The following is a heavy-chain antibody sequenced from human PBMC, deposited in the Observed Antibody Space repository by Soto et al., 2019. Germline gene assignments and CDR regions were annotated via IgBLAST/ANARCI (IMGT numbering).Heavy chain of an antibody. D-gene: IGHD3-3*01. J-gene: IGHJ6*02. CDR3: TILPYYDFWSGYYGMDV. V-gene: IGHV3-15*01. CDR1: GFTFSNAW. CDR2: IKSKNDGGTT. Sequence: AGSLRLSCAASGFTFSNAWMSWVRQAPGKGLEWVGRIKSKNDGGTTDYAATVKGRFTISRVDSKNTLYLQMNSLKTEDTAIYYCTILPYYDFWSGYYGMDVWGQGTTVTVSS.